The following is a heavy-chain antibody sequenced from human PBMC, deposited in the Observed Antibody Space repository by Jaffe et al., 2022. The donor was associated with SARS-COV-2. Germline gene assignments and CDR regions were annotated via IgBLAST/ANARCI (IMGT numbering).Heavy chain of an antibody. J-gene: IGHJ4*02. V-gene: IGHV1-69*02. Sequence: QVQLVQSGAEVKKPGSSVKVSCRASGDTFTSYTVTWVRQAPGQGPEWMGRIIPLVDITNYAQKFQGRVTFTADKSTSTAYMELSSLRSEDTAVYYCASAYYSNAGDHFDYWGQGTLVTVSS. D-gene: IGHD4-4*01. CDR2: IIPLVDIT. CDR1: GDTFTSYT. CDR3: ASAYYSNAGDHFDY.